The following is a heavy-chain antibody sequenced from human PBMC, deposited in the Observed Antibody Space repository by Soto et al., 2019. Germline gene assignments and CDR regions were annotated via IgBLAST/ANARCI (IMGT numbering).Heavy chain of an antibody. CDR2: IYHSGTT. D-gene: IGHD2-21*01. V-gene: IGHV4-4*02. Sequence: QVQLQESGPGLVKPSGTLFLTCAVSGGSISDNWWSWVRQPPGKGLKWIGEIYHSGTTYYTPSLRSRVVILVDKSASQISLTLSSVTPADTAVYYCARHVAVPRTRGFDYWGPGTLVAVSS. J-gene: IGHJ4*02. CDR3: ARHVAVPRTRGFDY. CDR1: GGSISDNW.